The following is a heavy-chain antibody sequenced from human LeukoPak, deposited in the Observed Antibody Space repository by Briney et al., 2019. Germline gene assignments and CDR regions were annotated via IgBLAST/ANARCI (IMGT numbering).Heavy chain of an antibody. J-gene: IGHJ6*04. CDR3: TTLDFWSGYTPGDV. Sequence: GGSLRLSCAASGFTFSNAWMSWVRQAPGKGLEWVGRIKSKTDGGTTDYAAPVKGRFTISRDDSKNTLYLQMNSLKTEDTAVYYCTTLDFWSGYTPGDVWGKGTTVTVSS. CDR1: GFTFSNAW. D-gene: IGHD3-3*01. V-gene: IGHV3-15*01. CDR2: IKSKTDGGTT.